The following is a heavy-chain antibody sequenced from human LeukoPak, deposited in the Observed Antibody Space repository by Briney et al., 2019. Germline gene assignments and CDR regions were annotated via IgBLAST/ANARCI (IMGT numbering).Heavy chain of an antibody. CDR1: GYSISSGYY. CDR2: TYHSGST. Sequence: PSETLSLTCAVSGYSISSGYYWGWIRQPPGKGLEWIGSTYHSGSTYYNPSLKSRVTISVDTSKNQFSLKLSSVTAADTAVYYCARGYYDSSAVFWYYYYMDVWGKGTTVTVSS. V-gene: IGHV4-38-2*01. CDR3: ARGYYDSSAVFWYYYYMDV. D-gene: IGHD3-22*01. J-gene: IGHJ6*03.